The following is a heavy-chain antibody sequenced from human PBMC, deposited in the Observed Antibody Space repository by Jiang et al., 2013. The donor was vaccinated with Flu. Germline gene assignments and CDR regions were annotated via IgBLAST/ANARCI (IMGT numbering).Heavy chain of an antibody. D-gene: IGHD2-15*01. J-gene: IGHJ6*04. V-gene: IGHV4-59*01. CDR1: GGSISSYY. CDR2: IYYSGST. Sequence: GSGLVKPSETPSLTCTVSGGSISSYYWSWIRQPPGKGLEWIGYIYYSGSTNYNPSLKSRVTISVDTSKNQFSLKLSSVTAADTAVYYCARWLTYCSGGSCYYYGMDVWGKGTTVTVSS. CDR3: ARWLTYCSGGSCYYYGMDV.